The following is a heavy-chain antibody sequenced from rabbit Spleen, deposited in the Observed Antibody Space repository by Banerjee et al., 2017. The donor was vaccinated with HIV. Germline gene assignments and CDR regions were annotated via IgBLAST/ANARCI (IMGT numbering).Heavy chain of an antibody. V-gene: IGHV1S47*01. Sequence: QEQLVESGGGLVQPEGSLTLTCKASGFDFCSNAMCWVRQAPGKGLEWIACIYSDDGRSDYASWVNGPFTISKTSSTTVTLQMTSLTAADTATYFCARAGGTGSSSHLNLWGQGTLVTVS. CDR3: ARAGGTGSSSHLNL. J-gene: IGHJ4*01. D-gene: IGHD1-1*01. CDR2: IYSDDGRS. CDR1: GFDFCSNA.